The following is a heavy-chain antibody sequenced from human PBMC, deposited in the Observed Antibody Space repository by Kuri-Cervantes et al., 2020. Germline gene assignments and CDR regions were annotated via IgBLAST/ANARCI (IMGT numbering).Heavy chain of an antibody. CDR1: GFTFSSYA. CDR3: ARDRAAAGPRRYFDY. CDR2: ISGSGGST. J-gene: IGHJ4*02. Sequence: GGSLRLSCAASGFTFSSYAMSWVRQAPGKGLEWVSAISGSGGSTYYADSVKGRFTISRDNSKNTLYLQMNSLRAEDTAVYYCARDRAAAGPRRYFDYWGQGTLVTVSS. V-gene: IGHV3-23*01. D-gene: IGHD6-13*01.